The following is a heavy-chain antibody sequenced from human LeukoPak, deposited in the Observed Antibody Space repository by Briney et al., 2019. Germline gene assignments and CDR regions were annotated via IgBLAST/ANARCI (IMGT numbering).Heavy chain of an antibody. CDR2: IGTAGDT. CDR1: GFTFSSYD. Sequence: RPGGSLRLSCAASGFTFSSYDMHWVRQATGKGLEWVSAIGTAGDTYYPGSVKGRFTISRENAKNSLYLQMNSLRAGDTVVYYCARADSSLWAFDIWGQGTMVTVSS. D-gene: IGHD3-22*01. V-gene: IGHV3-13*01. J-gene: IGHJ3*02. CDR3: ARADSSLWAFDI.